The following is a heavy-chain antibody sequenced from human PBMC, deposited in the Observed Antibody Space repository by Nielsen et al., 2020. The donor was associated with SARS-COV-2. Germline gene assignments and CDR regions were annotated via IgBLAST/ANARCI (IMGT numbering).Heavy chain of an antibody. Sequence: SETLSLTCTVSGGSISSYYWSWIRQPPGKGLEWIGYIYYSGSTNYNPSLKSRVTISVDTSKNQFSLKLSSVTAADTAVYYCATLGYCSSTSCYTAGGGGYWGQGTLVTVSS. CDR3: ATLGYCSSTSCYTAGGGGY. V-gene: IGHV4-59*08. J-gene: IGHJ4*02. D-gene: IGHD2-2*02. CDR2: IYYSGST. CDR1: GGSISSYY.